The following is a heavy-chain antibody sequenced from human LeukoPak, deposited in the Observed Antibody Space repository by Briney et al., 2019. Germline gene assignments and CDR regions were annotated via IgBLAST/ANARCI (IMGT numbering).Heavy chain of an antibody. D-gene: IGHD3-22*01. Sequence: GGSLRLSCAASGLTFSTYAMSWVRQAPGKGLEWVSAISGSGGSTYYADSVKGRFTISRDNSKNTLYLQMNSLRAEDTAVYYCAKDALPTYYYDSSGSPLDYWGQGTLVTVSS. CDR2: ISGSGGST. CDR1: GLTFSTYA. J-gene: IGHJ4*02. CDR3: AKDALPTYYYDSSGSPLDY. V-gene: IGHV3-23*01.